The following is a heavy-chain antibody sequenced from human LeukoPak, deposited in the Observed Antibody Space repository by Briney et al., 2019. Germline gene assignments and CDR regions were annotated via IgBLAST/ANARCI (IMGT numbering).Heavy chain of an antibody. CDR3: TGYSSGWYVPDY. CDR1: GFTFSSYS. J-gene: IGHJ4*02. V-gene: IGHV3-48*04. CDR2: ISSSSSTI. D-gene: IGHD6-19*01. Sequence: GGSLRLSCAASGFTFSSYSMNWVRQAPGKGLEWVSYISSSSSTIYYADSVKGRFTISRDDARNSLYLQMNSLRAEDTAVYYCTGYSSGWYVPDYWGQGTLVTVSP.